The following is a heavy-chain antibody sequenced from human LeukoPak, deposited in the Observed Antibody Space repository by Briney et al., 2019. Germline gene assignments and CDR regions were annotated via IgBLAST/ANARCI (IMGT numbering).Heavy chain of an antibody. CDR2: ISSSSSYI. CDR3: ARDPGAVTGTTFYYYYMDV. Sequence: GGSLRLSCAASGFTFSSYSMNWVRQAPGKGLEWVSSISSSSSYIYYAGSVKGRFTISRDNAKNSLYLQMNSLRAEDTAVYYCARDPGAVTGTTFYYYYMDVWGKGTTVTVSS. D-gene: IGHD1-20*01. J-gene: IGHJ6*03. V-gene: IGHV3-21*01. CDR1: GFTFSSYS.